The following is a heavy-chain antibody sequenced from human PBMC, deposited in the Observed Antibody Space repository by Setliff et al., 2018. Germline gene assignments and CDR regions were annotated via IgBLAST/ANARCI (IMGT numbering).Heavy chain of an antibody. D-gene: IGHD3-22*01. J-gene: IGHJ4*02. Sequence: LKISCAASGFSISTYTMHWVRQAPGKGLEWVADISSDGSNKDYADSVEGRFIISRDNSKNTLFLQMNSLRAEDTAVYYCARDAKIVVVHNPYYFDFWGQGTLVTVSS. V-gene: IGHV3-30*04. CDR2: ISSDGSNK. CDR3: ARDAKIVVVHNPYYFDF. CDR1: GFSISTYT.